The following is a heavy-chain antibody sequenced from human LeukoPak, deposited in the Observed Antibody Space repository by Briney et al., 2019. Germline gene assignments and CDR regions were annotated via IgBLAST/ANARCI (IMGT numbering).Heavy chain of an antibody. CDR1: GFTFSSYA. Sequence: PGGSLRLSCAASGFTFSSYAMSWVRQAPGKGLEWVSGINWNGGSTGYADSVKGRFTISRDNAKNSLYLQMNSLRAEDTALYYCAREGSGSPGFDYWGQGTLVTVSS. CDR3: AREGSGSPGFDY. V-gene: IGHV3-20*04. D-gene: IGHD1-26*01. CDR2: INWNGGST. J-gene: IGHJ4*02.